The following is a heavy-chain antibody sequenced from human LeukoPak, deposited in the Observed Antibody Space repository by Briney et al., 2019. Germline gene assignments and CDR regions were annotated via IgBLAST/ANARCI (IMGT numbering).Heavy chain of an antibody. D-gene: IGHD5/OR15-5a*01. V-gene: IGHV1-18*01. CDR2: ISAYNGNT. Sequence: GESLKISCKGSGYTFTSYGISWVRQAPGQGLEWMGWISAYNGNTNYAQKLQGRVTMTTDTSTSTAYMELRSLRSDDTAVYYCARDTLDSNWFDPWGQGTLVTVSS. CDR3: ARDTLDSNWFDP. J-gene: IGHJ5*02. CDR1: GYTFTSYG.